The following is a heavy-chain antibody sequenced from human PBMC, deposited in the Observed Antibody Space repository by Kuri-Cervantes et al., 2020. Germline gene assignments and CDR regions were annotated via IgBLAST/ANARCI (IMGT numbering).Heavy chain of an antibody. D-gene: IGHD7-27*01. CDR1: GFTFSGSA. J-gene: IGHJ4*02. CDR2: IRSKANSYAT. CDR3: TKDQGTGDVFPSD. V-gene: IGHV3-73*01. Sequence: GGSLRLSCAASGFTFSGSAMHWVRQASGKGLEWVGRIRSKANSYATTYAASVKGRCTISRDDSKNTAYLQMNSLRAEDTAVYYCTKDQGTGDVFPSDWGQGTLVTVSS.